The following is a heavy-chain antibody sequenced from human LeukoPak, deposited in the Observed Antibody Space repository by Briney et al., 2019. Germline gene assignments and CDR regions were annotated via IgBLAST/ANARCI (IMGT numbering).Heavy chain of an antibody. D-gene: IGHD1-1*01. J-gene: IGHJ4*02. Sequence: ASVKVSCKASGYTFTGYYMHWVRQAPGQGLEWMGWINPNSGGTNYAQKFQGRVTITADESTSTAYMELSSLRSEDTAVYYCAGRQGAGTTRGHFDYWGQGTLVTVSS. CDR3: AGRQGAGTTRGHFDY. CDR1: GYTFTGYY. V-gene: IGHV1-2*02. CDR2: INPNSGGT.